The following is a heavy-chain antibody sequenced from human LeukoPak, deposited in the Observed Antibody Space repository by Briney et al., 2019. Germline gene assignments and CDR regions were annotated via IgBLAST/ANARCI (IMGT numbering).Heavy chain of an antibody. CDR2: ISSSSSNI. CDR1: GFTFNIYT. D-gene: IGHD3-22*01. V-gene: IGHV3-21*01. J-gene: IGHJ3*02. CDR3: ARDLGRSGYYTIDAFDI. Sequence: GGSLRLSCAASGFTFNIYTMNWVRQAPGKGLEWVTSISSSSSNIYYADSVKGRISVSTDNAKNSLYLQMTSLRAEDTAVYYCARDLGRSGYYTIDAFDIWGQGTMVTVSS.